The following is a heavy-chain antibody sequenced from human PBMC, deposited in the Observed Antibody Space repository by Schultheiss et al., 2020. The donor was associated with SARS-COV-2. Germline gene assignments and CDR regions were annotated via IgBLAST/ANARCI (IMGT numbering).Heavy chain of an antibody. Sequence: SQTLSLTCTVSGGSISSYYWSWIRQPPGKGLEWIGYIYYSGSTNYNPSLKSRVTISVDTSKNQFSLKVTSVTAADTAVYYCARGPPSWAGNTAFFQHWGQGTLVTVSS. J-gene: IGHJ1*01. V-gene: IGHV4-59*12. CDR2: IYYSGST. CDR1: GGSISSYY. D-gene: IGHD5-18*01. CDR3: ARGPPSWAGNTAFFQH.